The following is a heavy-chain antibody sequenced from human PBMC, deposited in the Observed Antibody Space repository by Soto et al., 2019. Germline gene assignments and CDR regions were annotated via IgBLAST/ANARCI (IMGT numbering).Heavy chain of an antibody. CDR3: ARHPPLFTYSSSWYRYAFDI. CDR1: GYSFTSYW. Sequence: GESLKISCKGSGYSFTSYWISWVRQMPGKGLEWMGRIDPSDSYTNYSPSFQGHVTISADKSISTAYLQWSSLKASDTAMYYCARHPPLFTYSSSWYRYAFDIWGQGTMVTVSS. J-gene: IGHJ3*02. D-gene: IGHD6-13*01. CDR2: IDPSDSYT. V-gene: IGHV5-10-1*01.